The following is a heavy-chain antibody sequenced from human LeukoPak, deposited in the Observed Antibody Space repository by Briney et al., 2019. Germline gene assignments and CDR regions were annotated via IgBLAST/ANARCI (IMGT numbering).Heavy chain of an antibody. CDR1: GGTFSSYA. D-gene: IGHD2-2*01. V-gene: IGHV1-69*05. CDR3: ARDRSTNSHGAFDI. Sequence: ASVKVSCKASGGTFSSYAISWVRQAPGQGLEWMGGIIPIFGTANYAQKFQGRVTITTDESTSTAYMELSSLRSEDTAVYYCARDRSTNSHGAFDIWGQGTMVTVSS. J-gene: IGHJ3*02. CDR2: IIPIFGTA.